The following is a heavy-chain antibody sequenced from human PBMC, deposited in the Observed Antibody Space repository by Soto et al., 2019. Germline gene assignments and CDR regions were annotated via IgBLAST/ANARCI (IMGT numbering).Heavy chain of an antibody. CDR1: GYTFTSYD. CDR2: MNPNSGNT. V-gene: IGHV1-8*01. CDR3: ARVRPGWYQLLKGRYQYGMAV. J-gene: IGHJ6*02. Sequence: ASVKVSCKASGYTFTSYDINWVRQATGQGLEWMGWMNPNSGNTGYAQKFQGRVTMTRNTSISTAYMELSSLRSGDTAVYYCARVRPGWYQLLKGRYQYGMAVSGQGTPVPVSS. D-gene: IGHD2-2*01.